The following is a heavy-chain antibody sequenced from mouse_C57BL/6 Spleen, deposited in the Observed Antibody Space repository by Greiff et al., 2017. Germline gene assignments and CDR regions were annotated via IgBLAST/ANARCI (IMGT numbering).Heavy chain of an antibody. CDR2: ISNGGGST. CDR1: GFTFSDYY. J-gene: IGHJ4*01. D-gene: IGHD2-2*01. Sequence: DVKLVESGGGLVQPGGSLKLSCAASGFTFSDYYMYWVRQTPEKRLEWVAYISNGGGSTYYPDTVKGRFTISRDNAKNTLYLQMSRLKSEDTAMYYCARRDGYDYGMDYWGQGTSVTVSS. CDR3: ARRDGYDYGMDY. V-gene: IGHV5-12*01.